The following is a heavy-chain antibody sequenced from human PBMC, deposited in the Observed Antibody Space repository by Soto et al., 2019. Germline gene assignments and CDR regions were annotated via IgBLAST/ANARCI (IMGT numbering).Heavy chain of an antibody. V-gene: IGHV4-59*01. D-gene: IGHD3-3*01. CDR1: GGSISNYY. CDR3: ARVLRFLEWFPFDP. J-gene: IGHJ5*02. Sequence: SETLSLTCTVSGGSISNYYWSWIRQPPGTGLEWIGYIFYSGSTNYNPSLKSRVTISVDTSKNQFSLKLSSVTAADTAVYYCARVLRFLEWFPFDPWGQGTLVTVSS. CDR2: IFYSGST.